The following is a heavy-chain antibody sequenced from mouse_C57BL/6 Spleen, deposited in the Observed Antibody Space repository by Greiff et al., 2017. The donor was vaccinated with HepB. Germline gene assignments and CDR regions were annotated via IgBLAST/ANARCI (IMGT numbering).Heavy chain of an antibody. CDR1: GYTFTSYW. CDR3: ARGWDGGYFDV. V-gene: IGHV1-64*01. Sequence: QVQLQQSGAELVKPGASVKLSCKASGYTFTSYWMHWVKQRPGQGLEWIGMIPPNSGSTNYNEKFKSKATLTVDKSSSTAYMQLSSLTSEDSAVYYCARGWDGGYFDVWGTGTTVTVSS. D-gene: IGHD4-1*01. J-gene: IGHJ1*03. CDR2: IPPNSGST.